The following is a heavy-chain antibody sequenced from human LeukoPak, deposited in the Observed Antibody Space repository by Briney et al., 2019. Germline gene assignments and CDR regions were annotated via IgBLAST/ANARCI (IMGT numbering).Heavy chain of an antibody. J-gene: IGHJ4*02. CDR2: IYYSGST. D-gene: IGHD4-17*01. CDR1: GGSISSSSYH. CDR3: ARSLLTTVTTFGY. V-gene: IGHV4-39*07. Sequence: SETPSLTCTVSGGSISSSSYHWGWIRQPPGKGLEWIGSIYYSGSTYYNPSLKSRVTISVDTSKNQFSLKLSSVTAADTAVYYCARSLLTTVTTFGYWGQGTLITVSS.